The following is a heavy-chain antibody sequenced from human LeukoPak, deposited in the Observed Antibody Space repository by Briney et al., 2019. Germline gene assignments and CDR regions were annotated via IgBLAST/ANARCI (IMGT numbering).Heavy chain of an antibody. CDR3: ARECLTCGGDSYDY. CDR2: IDGSGNSI. CDR1: GFTFNIYE. D-gene: IGHD2-21*01. Sequence: GGSLRLSCAASGFTFNIYEFNWVRQAPGKGLERLSYIDGSGNSIYYADSVKGRFTISRDNAKSSLYLQMSSLRADDTAVYYCARECLTCGGDSYDYWGQGALVTVSS. J-gene: IGHJ4*02. V-gene: IGHV3-48*03.